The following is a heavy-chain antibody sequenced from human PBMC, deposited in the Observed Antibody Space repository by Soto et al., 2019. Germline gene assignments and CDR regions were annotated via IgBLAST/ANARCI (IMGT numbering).Heavy chain of an antibody. D-gene: IGHD2-21*02. Sequence: ETLSLTCTVSGGSVTSSYWSWIRQPPGKGLEWIGYIYHSGSTNHNPSLKSRVTLSIDTSKKHVSLKLTSVAAADTAVYYCARVGICGGDCYPPGYFDYWGQGTLVTVSS. CDR3: ARVGICGGDCYPPGYFDY. V-gene: IGHV4-59*02. J-gene: IGHJ4*02. CDR1: GGSVTSSY. CDR2: IYHSGST.